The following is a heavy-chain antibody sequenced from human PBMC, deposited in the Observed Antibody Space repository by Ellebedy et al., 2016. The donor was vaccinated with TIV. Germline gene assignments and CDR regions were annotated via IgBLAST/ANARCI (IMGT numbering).Heavy chain of an antibody. CDR1: GYTFSSYG. V-gene: IGHV3-30*02. Sequence: PGGSLRLSCEASGYTFSSYGMHWVRQAPGKGLEWVAYIRYDGGKKDYADSVKGRFTISRDDSKITVYLQMNSLRPGDTAVYYCVKDGRLDSLDYWGQGTLVTVSS. J-gene: IGHJ4*02. CDR3: VKDGRLDSLDY. D-gene: IGHD1-26*01. CDR2: IRYDGGKK.